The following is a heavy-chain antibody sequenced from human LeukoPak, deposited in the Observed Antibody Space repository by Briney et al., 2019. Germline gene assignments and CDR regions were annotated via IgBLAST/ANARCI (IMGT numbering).Heavy chain of an antibody. CDR2: IKSKTDGETT. Sequence: GSLELSWVGSWFPFTNGLMSWGRQAPGKGLEWIGPIKSKTDGETTNYAEPVRGRFTISRDDSKSAVYLQMNSLKIEDTAVYYCTTDLGTYYHGSQRLIPIDYWGQGTLVTVSS. CDR3: TTDLGTYYHGSQRLIPIDY. V-gene: IGHV3-15*01. J-gene: IGHJ4*02. CDR1: WFPFTNGL. D-gene: IGHD3-10*01.